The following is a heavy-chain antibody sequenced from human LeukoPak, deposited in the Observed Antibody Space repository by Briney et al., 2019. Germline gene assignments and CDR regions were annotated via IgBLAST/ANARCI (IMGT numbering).Heavy chain of an antibody. Sequence: SETLSLTCTVSGGSISSSSYYRGWIRQPPGKGLEWIGSIYYSGSTYYNPSLKSRVTISVDTSKNQFSLKLSSVTAADTAVYYCARLAVTTEHYYYGMDVWGQGTTVTVSS. V-gene: IGHV4-39*01. CDR2: IYYSGST. D-gene: IGHD4-11*01. J-gene: IGHJ6*02. CDR1: GGSISSSSYY. CDR3: ARLAVTTEHYYYGMDV.